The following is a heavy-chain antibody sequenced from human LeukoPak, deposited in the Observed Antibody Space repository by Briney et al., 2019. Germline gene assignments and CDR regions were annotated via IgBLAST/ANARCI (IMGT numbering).Heavy chain of an antibody. D-gene: IGHD1-26*01. CDR3: FTGTLVVGAITFDY. Sequence: GGSLRLSCAASGFTFSSYGMHWDRQAPGKGLEWVAFIRYDGSNNYYADSVKGRFTISRDNSKNTLYLQMNSLRAEDTAVYYCFTGTLVVGAITFDYWGQGTLVTVSS. CDR2: IRYDGSNN. V-gene: IGHV3-30*02. J-gene: IGHJ4*02. CDR1: GFTFSSYG.